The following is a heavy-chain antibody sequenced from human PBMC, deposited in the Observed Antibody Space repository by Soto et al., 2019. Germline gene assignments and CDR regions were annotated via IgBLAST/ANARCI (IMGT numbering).Heavy chain of an antibody. D-gene: IGHD4-17*01. V-gene: IGHV1-69*08. CDR1: AGYYRSYT. CDR3: ARESVGDYPLLDY. J-gene: IGHJ4*01. CDR2: VIPILGVV. Sequence: QVQVVQSVAEVKKPGSSVKGSCKASAGYYRSYTITWVRQAPGQGLEWMGRVIPILGVVNYAQKFQGKVTFTADKSTSPAYMELSSLRSDDTAVYYCARESVGDYPLLDYWGQGTLVTVSS.